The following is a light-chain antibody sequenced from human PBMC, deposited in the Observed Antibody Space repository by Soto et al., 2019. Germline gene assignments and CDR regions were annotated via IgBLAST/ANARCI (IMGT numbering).Light chain of an antibody. V-gene: IGKV3D-20*01. J-gene: IGKJ4*01. CDR2: DTS. CDR3: QQYDTSLT. Sequence: IALTQSPASLSLSPGERATLSCGASHTIASVYLAWYQHKPGLAPRLLIYDTSIRAAGIPDRFTGSGSGTYIPLTISIQDAEDVAVYYCQQYDTSLTFGGGTKVEIK. CDR1: HTIASVY.